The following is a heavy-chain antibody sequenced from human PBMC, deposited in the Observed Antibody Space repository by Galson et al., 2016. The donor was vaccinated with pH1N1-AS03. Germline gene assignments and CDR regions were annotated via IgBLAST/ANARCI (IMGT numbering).Heavy chain of an antibody. Sequence: SLRLSCAASGFTFSSYWMHWVRHLPGKGLVWVPGIDSDGSNTYYADSVRGRFTISRDNAKNTLYLQMNSLRAEDTALYYCADPFGLPWGQGTLITFSS. CDR1: GFTFSSYW. CDR2: IDSDGSNT. J-gene: IGHJ4*02. CDR3: ADPFGLP. D-gene: IGHD2/OR15-2a*01. V-gene: IGHV3-74*01.